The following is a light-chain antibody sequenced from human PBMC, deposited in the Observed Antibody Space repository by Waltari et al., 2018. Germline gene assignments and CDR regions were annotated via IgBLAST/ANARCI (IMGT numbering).Light chain of an antibody. Sequence: EIVLTQSPGTVSLSPGDRATFSCWASQSVRNYLAWYQQKPGQAPRLLIYHASSRATGIPDRFSGSGSGTDFRLTISRLEPEDFAMYYCQQYVESPATFGQGTKVEIK. J-gene: IGKJ1*01. CDR2: HAS. V-gene: IGKV3-20*01. CDR1: QSVRNY. CDR3: QQYVESPAT.